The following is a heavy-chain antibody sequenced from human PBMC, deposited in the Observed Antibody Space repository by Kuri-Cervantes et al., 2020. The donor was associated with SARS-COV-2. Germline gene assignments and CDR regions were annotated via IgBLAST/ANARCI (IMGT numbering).Heavy chain of an antibody. V-gene: IGHV3-30*03. J-gene: IGHJ4*02. CDR3: AFSGGDRYYFDY. D-gene: IGHD2-21*02. Sequence: GESRKISCAVSGFTFTSYAMHWVRQAPGKGLEWVAVISYDGSTKYYGDSVKGRFTISRDNSKNTLYLQMNSLRAEDTAVYYCAFSGGDRYYFDYWGQGTLVTVSS. CDR1: GFTFTSYA. CDR2: ISYDGSTK.